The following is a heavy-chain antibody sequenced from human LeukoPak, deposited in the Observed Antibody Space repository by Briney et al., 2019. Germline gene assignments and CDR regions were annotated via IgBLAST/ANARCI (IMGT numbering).Heavy chain of an antibody. CDR2: ISSSGSTI. CDR3: ARGGYCSNTICCWYNAFDI. V-gene: IGHV3-48*03. J-gene: IGHJ3*02. Sequence: GGSLRLSCAASGFTFSGYEMSWVRQAPGKGLEWVSYISSSGSTIYYAGSVKGRLTISRDNAKNSLYLQMNSLRAEDTAVYYCARGGYCSNTICCWYNAFDIWGQGTMVTVSS. CDR1: GFTFSGYE. D-gene: IGHD2-2*01.